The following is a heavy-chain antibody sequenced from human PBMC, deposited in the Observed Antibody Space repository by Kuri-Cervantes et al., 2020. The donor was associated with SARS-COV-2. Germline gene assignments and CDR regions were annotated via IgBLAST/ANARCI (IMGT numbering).Heavy chain of an antibody. CDR2: INDGNGNT. J-gene: IGHJ4*02. CDR1: GYTFTSYA. V-gene: IGHV1-3*01. CDR3: AREGYCSSTSCYTGYFDF. D-gene: IGHD2-2*02. Sequence: ASVLVSSRASGYTFTSYAMHWVRQAPGQRLEWMGWINDGNGNTKYSQKFQGRVTITRDTSASTAYMELSSLRSEDTAVYYCAREGYCSSTSCYTGYFDFWGQGTLVTVSS.